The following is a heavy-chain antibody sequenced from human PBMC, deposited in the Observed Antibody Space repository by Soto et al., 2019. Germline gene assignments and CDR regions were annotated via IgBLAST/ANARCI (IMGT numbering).Heavy chain of an antibody. Sequence: ASVKVSCKASGGTFSSYTISWVRQAPGQGLEWMGRIIPILGIANYAQKFQGRVTITADKSTSTAYMELSSLRSEDTAVYYCAREGCSGGSCYSTVYYMDVWGKGTTVTVSS. V-gene: IGHV1-69*04. CDR3: AREGCSGGSCYSTVYYMDV. D-gene: IGHD2-15*01. J-gene: IGHJ6*03. CDR1: GGTFSSYT. CDR2: IIPILGIA.